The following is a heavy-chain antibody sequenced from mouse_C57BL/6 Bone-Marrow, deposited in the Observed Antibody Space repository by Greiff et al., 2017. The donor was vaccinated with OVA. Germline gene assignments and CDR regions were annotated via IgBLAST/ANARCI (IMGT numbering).Heavy chain of an antibody. V-gene: IGHV1-81*01. CDR3: ARAFDYPYYFDY. D-gene: IGHD2-4*01. CDR2: IYPRSGNT. Sequence: VKLVESGAELARPGASVKLSCKASGYTFTSYGISWVKQRTGQGLEWIGEIYPRSGNTYYNEKFKGKATLTADKSSSTAYMELRSLTSEDSAVYFCARAFDYPYYFDYWGQGTTLTVSS. J-gene: IGHJ2*01. CDR1: GYTFTSYG.